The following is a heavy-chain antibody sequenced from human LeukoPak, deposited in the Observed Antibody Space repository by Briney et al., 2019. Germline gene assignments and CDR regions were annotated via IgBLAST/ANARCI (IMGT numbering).Heavy chain of an antibody. CDR3: AREHDFWCGSLPYFDY. Sequence: RSGGSLRLSCAASGFTFSSYEMNWVRQAPGKGLEWVSYISSSGSTIYYADSVKGRFTISRDNAKNSLYLQMNSLRVEDTAVYYCAREHDFWCGSLPYFDYWGQGTLVTVSS. V-gene: IGHV3-48*03. CDR1: GFTFSSYE. CDR2: ISSSGSTI. D-gene: IGHD3-3*01. J-gene: IGHJ4*02.